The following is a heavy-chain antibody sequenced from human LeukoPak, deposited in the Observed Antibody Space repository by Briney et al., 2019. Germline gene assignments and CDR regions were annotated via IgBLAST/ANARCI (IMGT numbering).Heavy chain of an antibody. CDR1: GFTFSSYA. D-gene: IGHD3-3*01. CDR3: ARERQNKDFWSGGDY. J-gene: IGHJ4*02. Sequence: PPGGSLRLSCAASGFTFSSYAVSWVRQAPGKGLEWVANIKQDGSEKYYVDSVKGRFTISRDNAKNSLYLQMNTLRPEDTAVYYCARERQNKDFWSGGDYWGQGTLVTVSS. V-gene: IGHV3-7*01. CDR2: IKQDGSEK.